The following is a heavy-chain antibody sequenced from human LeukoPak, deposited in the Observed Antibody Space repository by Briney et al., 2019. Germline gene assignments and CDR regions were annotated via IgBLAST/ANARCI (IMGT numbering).Heavy chain of an antibody. D-gene: IGHD2-2*02. J-gene: IGHJ6*02. V-gene: IGHV4-39*07. CDR3: ARDRRYCSSTSCYRGAYYYYGMDV. Sequence: SETLSLTCTVSGGSISSSSYYWGWIRQPPGKGLEWIGSIYYSGSTYYNPSLKSRVTISVDTSKNQFSLKLSSVTAADTAVYYCARDRRYCSSTSCYRGAYYYYGMDVWGQGTTVTVSS. CDR2: IYYSGST. CDR1: GGSISSSSYY.